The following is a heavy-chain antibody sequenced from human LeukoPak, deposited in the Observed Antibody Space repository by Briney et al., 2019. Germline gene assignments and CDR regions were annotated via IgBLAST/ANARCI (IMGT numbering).Heavy chain of an antibody. V-gene: IGHV3-23*01. D-gene: IGHD2-8*02. CDR2: ISGSGGST. CDR1: GFTFSSYG. Sequence: GGSLRLSCAASGFTFSSYGMSWVRQAPGKGLEWVSAISGSGGSTYYADSVRGRFTISRDNSKSTLSLQMNSLRAEDTAIYYCATYRQVLLPFESWGQGTLVTVSS. CDR3: ATYRQVLLPFES. J-gene: IGHJ4*02.